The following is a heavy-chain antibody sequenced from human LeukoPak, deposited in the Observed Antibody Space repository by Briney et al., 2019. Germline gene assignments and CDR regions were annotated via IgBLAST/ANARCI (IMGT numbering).Heavy chain of an antibody. J-gene: IGHJ6*02. V-gene: IGHV1-46*01. CDR3: ARDQGIAVAGSYYYYGMDV. Sequence: ASVKVSCKASGYTFTSYYMHWVRQAPGQGLEWMGIINPSGGSTNYAQKFQGRVTITADESTSTAYMELSSLRSEDTAVYYCARDQGIAVAGSYYYYGMDVWGQGTTVTVSS. D-gene: IGHD6-19*01. CDR2: INPSGGST. CDR1: GYTFTSYY.